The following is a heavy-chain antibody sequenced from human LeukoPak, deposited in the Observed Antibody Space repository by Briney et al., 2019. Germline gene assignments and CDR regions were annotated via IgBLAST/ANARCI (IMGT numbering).Heavy chain of an antibody. D-gene: IGHD6-13*01. CDR1: GGSISSSVHY. CDR2: VYYRGNT. J-gene: IGHJ4*02. CDR3: ARARWYFSTPV. Sequence: SETLSLTCTVSGGSISSSVHYWGWIRQPPGKGLEWIGSVYYRGNTYYNPSLESRVTISVDTSKNQFSLNLNSVTAADTAVYYCARARWYFSTPVWGQGTLVTVSS. V-gene: IGHV4-39*07.